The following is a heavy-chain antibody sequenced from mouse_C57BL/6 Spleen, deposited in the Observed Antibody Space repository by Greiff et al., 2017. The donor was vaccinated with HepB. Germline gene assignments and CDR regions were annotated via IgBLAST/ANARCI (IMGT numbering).Heavy chain of an antibody. D-gene: IGHD4-1*02. J-gene: IGHJ1*03. Sequence: EVMLVESGGGLVKPGGSLKLSCAASGFTFSSYTMSWVRQTPEKRLEWVATISGGGGNTYYPDSVKGRFTISRDNAKNTLYLQMSSLRSEDTALYYCARRSTGRASYWYFDVWGTGTTVTVSS. CDR1: GFTFSSYT. CDR2: ISGGGGNT. V-gene: IGHV5-9*01. CDR3: ARRSTGRASYWYFDV.